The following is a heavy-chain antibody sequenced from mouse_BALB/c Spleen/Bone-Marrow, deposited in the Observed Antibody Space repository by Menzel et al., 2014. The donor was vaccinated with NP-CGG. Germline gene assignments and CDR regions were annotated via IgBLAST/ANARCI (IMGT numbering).Heavy chain of an antibody. CDR2: INPNNGVT. CDR1: GYTFTEYT. CDR3: ARRQLGPAWFAY. J-gene: IGHJ3*01. Sequence: EVQLQQSGPELVKPGASVKISCKTSGYTFTEYTMHWVKQSHGKSLEWIGRINPNNGVTSYNQKFKGKATLTVDKSSSTAYMELRSLTSEDSAVYYCARRQLGPAWFAYWGQGTLVTVSA. V-gene: IGHV1-22*01. D-gene: IGHD3-2*01.